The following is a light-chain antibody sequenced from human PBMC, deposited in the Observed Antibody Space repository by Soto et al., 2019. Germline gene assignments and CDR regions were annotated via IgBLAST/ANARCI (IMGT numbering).Light chain of an antibody. Sequence: QPVLTQPASVSGSPGHSITISCTGTNSDVGGYSYVSWFQQHPGKAPKLIIYEVSNRPSGVSIRFSGSKSGNTASLTVSGLQAEDEADYYCSSFTRSNTWVIGGGTQLTVL. CDR2: EVS. V-gene: IGLV2-14*01. J-gene: IGLJ3*02. CDR3: SSFTRSNTWV. CDR1: NSDVGGYSY.